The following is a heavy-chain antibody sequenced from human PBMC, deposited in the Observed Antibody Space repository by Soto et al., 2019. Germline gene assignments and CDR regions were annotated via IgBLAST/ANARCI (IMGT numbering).Heavy chain of an antibody. J-gene: IGHJ1*01. CDR2: IIPIFGTA. Sequence: QVQLVQSGAEVKKPGPSVKVSCKASGGTFSSYAISWVRQAPVQGLEWMGGIIPIFGTANYAQKFHGRVTITADESTSTAYMELSSLRSEDTAVYYCAKVVTPTRLEYFQPWGQGTLVTVSS. D-gene: IGHD2-21*02. V-gene: IGHV1-69*12. CDR3: AKVVTPTRLEYFQP. CDR1: GGTFSSYA.